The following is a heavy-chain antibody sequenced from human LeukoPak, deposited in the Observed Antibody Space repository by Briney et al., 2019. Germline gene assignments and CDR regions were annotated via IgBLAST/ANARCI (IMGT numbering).Heavy chain of an antibody. CDR3: ARDYSSGDDAFDI. D-gene: IGHD3-22*01. CDR2: ISSSSSTI. V-gene: IGHV3-48*01. Sequence: PGGSLRLSCAASGFTFSSYSMNWVRQAPGKGLEWVSYISSSSSTIYYADSVKGQFTISRDNAKNSLYLQMNSLRAEDTAVYYCARDYSSGDDAFDIWGQGTMVTVSS. CDR1: GFTFSSYS. J-gene: IGHJ3*02.